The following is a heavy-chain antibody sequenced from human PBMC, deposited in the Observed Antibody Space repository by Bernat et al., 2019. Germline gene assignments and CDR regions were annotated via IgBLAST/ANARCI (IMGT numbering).Heavy chain of an antibody. Sequence: QVQLQQWGAGLLKPSETLSLTCAVYGGSFSGYYWSWIRQPPGKGLEWIGEINHSGSTNYNPSLKSRVTISVDTSKNQFSLKLSSVTAAGTAVYYCARADYGDYGGHFDYWGQGTLVTVSS. D-gene: IGHD4-17*01. CDR3: ARADYGDYGGHFDY. J-gene: IGHJ4*02. CDR1: GGSFSGYY. V-gene: IGHV4-34*01. CDR2: INHSGST.